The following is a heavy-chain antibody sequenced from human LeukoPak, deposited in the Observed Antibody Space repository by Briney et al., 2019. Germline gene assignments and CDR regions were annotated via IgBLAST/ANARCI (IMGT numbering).Heavy chain of an antibody. V-gene: IGHV3-23*01. CDR2: ISGSGENT. CDR3: ARDRGFYGAGSYKEYFQH. J-gene: IGHJ1*01. CDR1: GFTFSSYA. D-gene: IGHD3-10*01. Sequence: GGSLRLSCGASGFTFSSYAMAWVRQAPGQGLEWVSAISGSGENTYYADSVKVRFTTSRDNSKNTLYLQMNSLRAEDTAVYYCARDRGFYGAGSYKEYFQHWGQGTLVTVSS.